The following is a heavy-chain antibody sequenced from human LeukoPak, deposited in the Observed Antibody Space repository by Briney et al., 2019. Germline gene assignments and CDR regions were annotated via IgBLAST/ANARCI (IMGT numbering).Heavy chain of an antibody. D-gene: IGHD2-15*01. V-gene: IGHV4-30-4*01. J-gene: IGHJ4*02. Sequence: SQTLSLTCTVSGGSISSGDYYWSWIRQPPGKGLEWIGYIYYSGSTYYNPSLKSRVTISVDTSKNQFSLKLSSVTAADTAVYYCARDGYCSGGSCYYFDYWGQGTLVTVS. CDR3: ARDGYCSGGSCYYFDY. CDR2: IYYSGST. CDR1: GGSISSGDYY.